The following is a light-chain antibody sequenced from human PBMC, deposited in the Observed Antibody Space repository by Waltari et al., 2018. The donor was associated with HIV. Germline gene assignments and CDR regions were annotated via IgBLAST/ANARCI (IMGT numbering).Light chain of an antibody. CDR2: AAS. J-gene: IGKJ5*01. CDR3: QQYYSTPT. V-gene: IGKV4-1*01. CDR1: RTVLSSSNNLNY. Sequence: IVLTQSPESLTLALCDMDAIHCRSARTVLSSSNNLNYFAWNKFKEGRSPTLLFFAASSRAAGVPARFTASGSETDFTLTIDNVQPEDVALYFCQQYYSTPTFGRGTRL.